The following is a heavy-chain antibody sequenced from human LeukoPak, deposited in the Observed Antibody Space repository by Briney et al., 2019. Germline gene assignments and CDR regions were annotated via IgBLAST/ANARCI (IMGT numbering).Heavy chain of an antibody. V-gene: IGHV3-30*04. J-gene: IGHJ4*02. CDR1: GFSFSTYA. D-gene: IGHD3-10*01. CDR2: ISYDETNK. CDR3: ARVLRGYYGSGSYDQ. Sequence: PGGSLRLSCAASGFSFSTYAMHWVRQAPGKGLEWVAVISYDETNKYYADSVQGRFTISRDNSKNTLYLQMNSLRAEDTAVYYCARVLRGYYGSGSYDQWGQGTLVTVSS.